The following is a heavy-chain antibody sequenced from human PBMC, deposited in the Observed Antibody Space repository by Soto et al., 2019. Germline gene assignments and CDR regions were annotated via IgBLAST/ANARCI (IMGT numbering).Heavy chain of an antibody. Sequence: QVHLVQSGAEVKKPGASVKVSCKGSGYAFTTYGITWVRQAPGQGLEWMGWISAHNGNTNYAQKLQGRVTVTRDTSTSTAYMELRSLRSDDTAVHHCARGRYGDYWGQGALVTVSS. J-gene: IGHJ4*02. D-gene: IGHD1-1*01. V-gene: IGHV1-18*01. CDR2: ISAHNGNT. CDR1: GYAFTTYG. CDR3: ARGRYGDY.